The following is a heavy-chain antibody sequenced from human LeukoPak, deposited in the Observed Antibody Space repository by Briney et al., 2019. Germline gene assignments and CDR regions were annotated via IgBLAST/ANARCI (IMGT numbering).Heavy chain of an antibody. Sequence: GGSLRLSCAASGFTFSTFSMNWVRQAPGKGLEWVSGIGASGGSTYHADSVKGRFTISRDNSKNTLYLQMNSLRTEDTAVYYCAKAEGYDILTGLDYWGQGTLVTVSS. D-gene: IGHD3-9*01. CDR1: GFTFSTFS. J-gene: IGHJ4*02. CDR3: AKAEGYDILTGLDY. CDR2: IGASGGST. V-gene: IGHV3-23*01.